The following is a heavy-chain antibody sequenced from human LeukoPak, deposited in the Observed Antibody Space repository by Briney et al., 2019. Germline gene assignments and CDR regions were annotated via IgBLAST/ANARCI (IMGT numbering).Heavy chain of an antibody. CDR1: GFTFSTYS. J-gene: IGHJ3*02. D-gene: IGHD6-13*01. Sequence: GGSLRLSCAASGFTFSTYSMNWVRQAPGKGLEWVSSISSIISYIYYPDSVKGRFTISRDNAKNSLYLQMNSLRAEDTAVYYCARSTSYSAAAGTPENAFDIWGQGTMVTVSS. CDR2: ISSIISYI. CDR3: ARSTSYSAAAGTPENAFDI. V-gene: IGHV3-21*01.